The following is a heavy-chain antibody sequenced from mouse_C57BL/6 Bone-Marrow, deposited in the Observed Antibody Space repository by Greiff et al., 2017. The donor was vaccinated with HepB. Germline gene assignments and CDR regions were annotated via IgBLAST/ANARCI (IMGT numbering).Heavy chain of an antibody. D-gene: IGHD1-1*01. V-gene: IGHV1-81*01. J-gene: IGHJ2*01. CDR3: ERSGITTVLATDY. CDR1: GYTFTSYG. Sequence: VQLQQSGAELARPGASVKLSCKASGYTFTSYGISWVKQRTGQGLEWIGEIYPRSGNTYYNEKFKGKATLTADKSSSTAYMELRSLTSEDSAVYIGERSGITTVLATDYWGKGTTPTVSS. CDR2: IYPRSGNT.